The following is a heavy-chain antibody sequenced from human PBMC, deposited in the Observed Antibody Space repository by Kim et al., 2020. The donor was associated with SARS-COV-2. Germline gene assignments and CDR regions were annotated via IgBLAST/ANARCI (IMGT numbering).Heavy chain of an antibody. Sequence: GGSLRLSCAASGFTFSSYGMHWVRQAPGKGLEWVAVIWYDGSNKYYADSVKGRFTISRDNSKNTLYLQMNSLRAEDTAVYYCARRDCGGDCYPSYYGMDVWGQGTTVTVSS. CDR2: IWYDGSNK. CDR3: ARRDCGGDCYPSYYGMDV. J-gene: IGHJ6*02. D-gene: IGHD2-21*02. V-gene: IGHV3-33*01. CDR1: GFTFSSYG.